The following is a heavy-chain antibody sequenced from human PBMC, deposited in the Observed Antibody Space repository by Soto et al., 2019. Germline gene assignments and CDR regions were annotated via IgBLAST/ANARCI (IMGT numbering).Heavy chain of an antibody. D-gene: IGHD3-22*01. J-gene: IGHJ5*02. Sequence: QVQLVQSGAEVKKPGASVKVSCKASGYTFTGYYMHWVRQAPGQGLEWMGWINPNSGGTNYAQKFQGRVTMTRDTSISTAYMELSRLRSDDTVVYYCPRAEYYYDSSGYSPIDPWGQVTLVTVSS. CDR1: GYTFTGYY. CDR2: INPNSGGT. V-gene: IGHV1-2*02. CDR3: PRAEYYYDSSGYSPIDP.